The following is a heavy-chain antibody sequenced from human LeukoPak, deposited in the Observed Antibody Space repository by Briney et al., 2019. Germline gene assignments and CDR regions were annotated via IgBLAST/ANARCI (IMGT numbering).Heavy chain of an antibody. CDR1: GFTFSSYA. CDR3: AKDRISTVTPTCFDY. J-gene: IGHJ4*02. V-gene: IGHV3-23*01. D-gene: IGHD4-17*01. Sequence: GGSLRLSCAAPGFTFSSYAMSWVRQAPGKGLEWVSAISGSGGSTYYADSVKGRFTISRDNSKNTLYLQMNSLRAEDTAVYYCAKDRISTVTPTCFDYWGQGTLVTVSS. CDR2: ISGSGGST.